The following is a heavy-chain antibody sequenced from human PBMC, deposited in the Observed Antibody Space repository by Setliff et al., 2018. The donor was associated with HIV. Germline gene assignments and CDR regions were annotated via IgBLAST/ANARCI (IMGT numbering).Heavy chain of an antibody. CDR2: IQYDGKNE. V-gene: IGHV3-30*02. D-gene: IGHD6-19*01. CDR3: AKDTYTNGWHTSNFYHYGLEV. Sequence: GGSLRLSCAASGLTFRNNGFHWVRQAPGKGLDWVAYIQYDGKNEYYADSVKGRFTISRDNSKNTLYMQMNSLRAEDTAFYYCAKDTYTNGWHTSNFYHYGLEVWGQGTTVTVSS. J-gene: IGHJ6*02. CDR1: GLTFRNNG.